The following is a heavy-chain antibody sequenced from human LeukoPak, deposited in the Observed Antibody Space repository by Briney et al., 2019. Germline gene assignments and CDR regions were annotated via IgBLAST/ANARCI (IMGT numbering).Heavy chain of an antibody. Sequence: GGSLRLSCAASGFTFSSYSMNWVRQAPGKGLEWVSYISSSSSTIYYADPVKGRFTISRDNAKNSLYLQMNSLRAEDTAVCYCARGSSSWPFDYWGQGTLVTVSS. CDR2: ISSSSSTI. J-gene: IGHJ4*02. V-gene: IGHV3-48*01. CDR1: GFTFSSYS. D-gene: IGHD6-13*01. CDR3: ARGSSSWPFDY.